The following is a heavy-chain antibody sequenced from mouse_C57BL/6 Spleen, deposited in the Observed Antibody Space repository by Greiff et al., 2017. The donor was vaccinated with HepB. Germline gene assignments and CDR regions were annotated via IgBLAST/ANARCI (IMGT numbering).Heavy chain of an antibody. CDR1: GFTFSDYY. D-gene: IGHD2-1*01. V-gene: IGHV5-16*01. CDR3: ASLYYGYFDY. J-gene: IGHJ2*01. CDR2: INYDGSST. Sequence: EVKLMESEGGLVQPGSSMKLSCTASGFTFSDYYMAWVRQVPEKGLEWVANINYDGSSTYYLDSLKSRFIISRDNAKNILYLQMSSLKSEDTATYYCASLYYGYFDYWGQGTTLTVSS.